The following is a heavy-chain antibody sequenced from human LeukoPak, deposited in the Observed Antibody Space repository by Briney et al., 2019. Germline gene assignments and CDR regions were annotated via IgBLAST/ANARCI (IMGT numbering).Heavy chain of an antibody. CDR1: GYTFTGYC. CDR3: ARDFAVVTATSDYYYYGMDV. V-gene: IGHV1-2*02. Sequence: GASVKVSCKASGYTFTGYCMHWVRQAPGQGLEWMGWINPNSGGTNYAQKFQGRVTMTRDTSISTAYMELSRLRSDDTAVYYCARDFAVVTATSDYYYYGMDVWGQGTTVTVSS. J-gene: IGHJ6*02. CDR2: INPNSGGT. D-gene: IGHD2-21*02.